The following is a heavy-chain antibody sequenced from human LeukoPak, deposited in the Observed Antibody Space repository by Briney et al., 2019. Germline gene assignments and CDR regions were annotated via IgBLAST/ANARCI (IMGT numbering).Heavy chain of an antibody. CDR3: VKDLIRYFDYISGPLGY. V-gene: IGHV3-64D*06. Sequence: GGSLRLSCSASGFTFSSYAMHWVRQAPGKGLEYVSAISSNGGSAYYADSVKGRFTISRDNSKNTLYLQMSSLRAEDTAVYYCVKDLIRYFDYISGPLGYWGQGTLVTVSS. D-gene: IGHD3-9*01. CDR1: GFTFSSYA. J-gene: IGHJ4*02. CDR2: ISSNGGSA.